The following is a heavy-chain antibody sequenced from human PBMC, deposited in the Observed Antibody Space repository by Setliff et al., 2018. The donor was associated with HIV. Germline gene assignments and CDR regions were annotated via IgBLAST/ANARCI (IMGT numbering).Heavy chain of an antibody. CDR3: ARGATITYYFDY. D-gene: IGHD5-12*01. J-gene: IGHJ4*02. Sequence: ASVKVSCKASGYTFTTYGVNWVRQAPGQGLEWMGWINSYNGNTKFAQKFQGRVTITADESTSTAYMELSSLRSEDTAVYYCARGATITYYFDYWGQGTLVTSPQ. CDR1: GYTFTTYG. V-gene: IGHV1-18*04. CDR2: INSYNGNT.